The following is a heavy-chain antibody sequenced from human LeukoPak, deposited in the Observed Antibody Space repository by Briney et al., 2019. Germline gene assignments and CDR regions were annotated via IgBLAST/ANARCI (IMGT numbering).Heavy chain of an antibody. D-gene: IGHD5-12*01. CDR1: GFTFSNTW. J-gene: IGHJ3*02. CDR3: TTGGSIIVAGTRAFDI. CDR2: IKSEIDGGAT. V-gene: IGHV3-15*07. Sequence: GGSLRLSCAASGFTFSNTWMNWVRQAPGKGLEWVGRIKSEIDGGATDYAAPVQGRFTISRDDSQATLYLQMNSLKTEDTAVYYCTTGGSIIVAGTRAFDIWGQGTMVTVSS.